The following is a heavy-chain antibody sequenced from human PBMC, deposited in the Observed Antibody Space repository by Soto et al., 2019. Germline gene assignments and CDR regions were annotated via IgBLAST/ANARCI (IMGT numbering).Heavy chain of an antibody. CDR3: ARGWGYDSTDYYYAY. Sequence: QVQLVQSGAEVRKPGYSVRVSCKASGGSFNSHTISWVRQAPGQGLEWMGGIIPIFGTANHAQKFQGRVTIIADESTSTVYMELSSLRSDDTAIYYCARGWGYDSTDYYYAYWGQGTLVLVSS. CDR2: IIPIFGTA. V-gene: IGHV1-69*01. D-gene: IGHD3-22*01. J-gene: IGHJ4*02. CDR1: GGSFNSHT.